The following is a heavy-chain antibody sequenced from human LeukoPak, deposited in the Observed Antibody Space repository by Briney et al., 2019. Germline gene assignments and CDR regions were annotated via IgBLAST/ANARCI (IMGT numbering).Heavy chain of an antibody. J-gene: IGHJ4*02. Sequence: GGSLRLSCAASGFTFSSYSMSWVRRAPGKGLEWVSSISGSGGRKDYADSVKGRFTISRDNSKNTLSLQMNSLTAEDTAVYYCAKNPRLEGWIYFDSWGQGILVTVSS. CDR3: AKNPRLEGWIYFDS. CDR2: ISGSGGRK. D-gene: IGHD1-1*01. V-gene: IGHV3-23*01. CDR1: GFTFSSYS.